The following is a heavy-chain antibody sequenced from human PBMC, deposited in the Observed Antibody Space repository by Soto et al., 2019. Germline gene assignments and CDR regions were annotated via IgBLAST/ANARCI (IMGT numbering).Heavy chain of an antibody. J-gene: IGHJ3*02. CDR1: GYTFTSYG. CDR3: ARDRLARASVAGTAAFDI. Sequence: ASVKVSCKASGYTFTSYGISWVRQAPGQGLEWMGWISAYNGNTNYAQKLQGRVTMTTGTSTSTAYMELRSLRSDDTAVYYCARDRLARASVAGTAAFDIWGQGTMVTVSS. V-gene: IGHV1-18*01. CDR2: ISAYNGNT. D-gene: IGHD6-19*01.